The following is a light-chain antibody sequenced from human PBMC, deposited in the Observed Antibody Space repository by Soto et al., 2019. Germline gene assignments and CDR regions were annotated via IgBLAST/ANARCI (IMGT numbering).Light chain of an antibody. CDR3: QQYGTSTRT. V-gene: IGKV3-20*01. J-gene: IGKJ1*01. CDR2: GAF. CDR1: QTISSNY. Sequence: EIVVTQSPGTPSLSPGERATLSCRASQTISSNYLAWYQQKPGQAPRLIIYGAFRRATGIPDLFSGSGSGTEFSLTISRLEPEDVAVAYCQQYGTSTRTFGQGTKVDIK.